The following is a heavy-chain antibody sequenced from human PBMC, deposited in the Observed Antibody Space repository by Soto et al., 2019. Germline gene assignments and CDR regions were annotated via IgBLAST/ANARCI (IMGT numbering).Heavy chain of an antibody. Sequence: QVQLVQSGAEVKKPGSSVKVSCKASGGAFSDYAFSWVRQAPGQGLEWLGGIMPIFRTPDYAQKCQGRVTITADESTRTAYMEMRSLRFDDTAIYYWASWLKGADIGNYYYGMDVWGQGTTVTV. J-gene: IGHJ6*02. D-gene: IGHD2-15*01. CDR2: IMPIFRTP. CDR1: GGAFSDYA. CDR3: ASWLKGADIGNYYYGMDV. V-gene: IGHV1-69*12.